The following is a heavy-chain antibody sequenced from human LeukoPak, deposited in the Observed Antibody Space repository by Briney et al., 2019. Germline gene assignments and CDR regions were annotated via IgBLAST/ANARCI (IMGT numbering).Heavy chain of an antibody. V-gene: IGHV4-61*02. D-gene: IGHD2-2*01. Sequence: SETLSLTCTVSGGSISSGSYYWSWIRQPAGKGLEWIGRIYTSGSTNYNPSLKSRVTISVDTSKNQFSLKLSSVTAADTAVYYCAKGTVVVPAARDFDYWGQGTLVTVSS. CDR2: IYTSGST. CDR1: GGSISSGSYY. CDR3: AKGTVVVPAARDFDY. J-gene: IGHJ4*02.